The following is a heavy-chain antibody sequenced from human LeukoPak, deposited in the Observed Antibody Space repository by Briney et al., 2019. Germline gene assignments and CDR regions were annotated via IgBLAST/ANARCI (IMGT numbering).Heavy chain of an antibody. CDR2: ISSNGGST. J-gene: IGHJ4*02. CDR1: GFSFSRYT. V-gene: IGHV3-64*01. Sequence: GGSLRLSCAASGFSFSRYTMHWVRQAPGKGLEYVSAISSNGGSTYYVKSVKGRFTISRDNSKKTLYLQMGSLRAEDMAVYYCASSYDSSGYTPFDYWGQGTLVTVSS. CDR3: ASSYDSSGYTPFDY. D-gene: IGHD3-22*01.